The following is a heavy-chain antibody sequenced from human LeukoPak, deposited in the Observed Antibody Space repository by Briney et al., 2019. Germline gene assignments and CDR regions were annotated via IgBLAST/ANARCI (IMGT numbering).Heavy chain of an antibody. CDR3: AQNPTNHDYINAGGGGFDP. CDR1: GFTFSSYA. J-gene: IGHJ5*02. V-gene: IGHV3-30-3*01. CDR2: ISYDGSNK. D-gene: IGHD3-16*01. Sequence: PGGSLRLSCAASGFTFSSYAMHWVRQAPGKGLQWVAVISYDGSNKYYADSVRGRFTISRDNAKNSLYLQMNSLRAEDTAVYYCAQNPTNHDYINAGGGGFDPWGQGTLVTVSS.